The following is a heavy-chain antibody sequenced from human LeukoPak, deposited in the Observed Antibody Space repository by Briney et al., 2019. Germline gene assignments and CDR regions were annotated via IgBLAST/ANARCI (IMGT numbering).Heavy chain of an antibody. V-gene: IGHV5-10-1*01. D-gene: IGHD2-2*01. J-gene: IGHJ3*02. Sequence: GESLKISCKASGYSFTSYWINWVRQVPGKGLEWMGRIDPSDSYTNYSPSFQGHVTISGDKSISTAYLQWSSPKASDTAMYYCARNRGYCSSTSCSADDAFDIWGQGTMVTVSS. CDR3: ARNRGYCSSTSCSADDAFDI. CDR2: IDPSDSYT. CDR1: GYSFTSYW.